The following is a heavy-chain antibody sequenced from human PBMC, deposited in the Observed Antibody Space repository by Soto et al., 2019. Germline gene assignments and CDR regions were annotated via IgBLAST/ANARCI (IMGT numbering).Heavy chain of an antibody. CDR3: ARQSSGWDY. CDR2: IYYSGST. J-gene: IGHJ4*02. CDR1: GGSISGSSYY. V-gene: IGHV4-39*01. Sequence: SETLSLTCTVSGGSISGSSYYWGWIRQPPGKGLEWIGSIYYSGSTYYNPSLKSRVTISVDTSKNQFSLKLSSVTAADTAVYYCARQSSGWDYWGQGTLVTVSS. D-gene: IGHD6-19*01.